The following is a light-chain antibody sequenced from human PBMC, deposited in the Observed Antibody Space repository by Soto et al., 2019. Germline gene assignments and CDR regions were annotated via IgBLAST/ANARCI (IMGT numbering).Light chain of an antibody. CDR1: QSISSY. CDR2: AAS. J-gene: IGKJ1*01. Sequence: FHMTQSPSSLSASVGDRVPITCRASQSISSYLNWYQRKPGKAPKLLIYAASSLQSGVPSRFSGSGSGTDFTLTISSLQPEDFAIYYCQQSYSTPWTFGEGTKVDIK. CDR3: QQSYSTPWT. V-gene: IGKV1-39*01.